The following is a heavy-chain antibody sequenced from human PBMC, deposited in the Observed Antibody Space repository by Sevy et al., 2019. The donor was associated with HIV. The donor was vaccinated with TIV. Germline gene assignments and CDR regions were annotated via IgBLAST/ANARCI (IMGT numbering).Heavy chain of an antibody. CDR2: IYSGGST. CDR3: ARDTRDYYDSSAHAAFDI. Sequence: GGSLRLSCAASGFTVSSNYMSWVRQAPGKGLEWVSVIYSGGSTYYADSVKGRFTISRDNSKNTLYLQMNCLRAEDTAVYYCARDTRDYYDSSAHAAFDIWGQGTMVTVSS. J-gene: IGHJ3*02. D-gene: IGHD3-22*01. CDR1: GFTVSSNY. V-gene: IGHV3-53*01.